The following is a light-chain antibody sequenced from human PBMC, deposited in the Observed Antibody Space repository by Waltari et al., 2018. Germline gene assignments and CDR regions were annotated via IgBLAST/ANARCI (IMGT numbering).Light chain of an antibody. J-gene: IGKJ1*01. CDR3: QKYGTLPAT. V-gene: IGKV3-20*01. Sequence: EIMLTQSPGTLSLSPGERATLSCRASQSNSRYLAWYQQKPGQAPRLLIYEASSRATGIPDRFSGSGSGTDFSLTISRLEPEDFAVYYCQKYGTLPATFGQGTKVEIK. CDR2: EAS. CDR1: QSNSRY.